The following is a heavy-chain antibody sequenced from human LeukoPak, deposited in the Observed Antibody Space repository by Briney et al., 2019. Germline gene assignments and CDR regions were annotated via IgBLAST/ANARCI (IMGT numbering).Heavy chain of an antibody. CDR1: GFSFSNYS. D-gene: IGHD2-21*02. CDR2: ISSSSTYI. CDR3: AREPHDFHEEDGFDI. J-gene: IGHJ3*02. V-gene: IGHV3-21*01. Sequence: PGGSLRLSCAASGFSFSNYSMYCVRQAPGKGLEWVSSISSSSTYIYYTESVKGRFTISRDNAKNSLSLQMNSLRAEDSAVYYCAREPHDFHEEDGFDIWGQGTLVTVSS.